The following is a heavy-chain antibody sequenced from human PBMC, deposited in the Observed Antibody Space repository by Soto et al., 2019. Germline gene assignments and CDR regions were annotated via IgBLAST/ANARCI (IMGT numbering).Heavy chain of an antibody. CDR2: INPKSDDT. D-gene: IGHD4-4*01. J-gene: IGHJ5*02. CDR3: ARKHSLDYIRWGLDP. CDR1: GYPFSDNQ. V-gene: IGHV1-2*02. Sequence: SVKVSCKASGYPFSDNQIHWLRRAPGQGLEWMGRINPKSDDTNHAQKFQGRVTMTRDTSIDTAYLELTGLTSDDTATYYCARKHSLDYIRWGLDPWGEGTLVTVSS.